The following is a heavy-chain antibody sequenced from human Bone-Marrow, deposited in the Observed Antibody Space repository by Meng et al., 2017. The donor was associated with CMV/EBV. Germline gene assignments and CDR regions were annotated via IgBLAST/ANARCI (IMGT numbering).Heavy chain of an antibody. CDR3: ARGSYSSGYYYFDY. V-gene: IGHV4-34*01. D-gene: IGHD3-22*01. J-gene: IGHJ4*02. Sequence: GSLRLSCAVYGGSFSGYYWGWIRQPPGKGLEWIGSIYYSGSTYYNPSLKSRVTISVDTSKNQFSLKLSSVTAADTAVYYCARGSYSSGYYYFDYWGQGTLATVPS. CDR1: GGSFSGYY. CDR2: IYYSGST.